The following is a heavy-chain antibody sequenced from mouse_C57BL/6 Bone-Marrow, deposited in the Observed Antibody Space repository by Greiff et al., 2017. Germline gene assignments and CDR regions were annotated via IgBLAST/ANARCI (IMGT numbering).Heavy chain of an antibody. CDR2: IDPSDSYT. CDR1: GYTFTSYW. D-gene: IGHD1-1*01. J-gene: IGHJ2*01. V-gene: IGHV1-59*01. CDR3: ASWGYYGSSYYFDY. Sequence: QVQLQQPGAELVRPGTSVKLSCKASGYTFTSYWMHWVKQRPGQGLEWIGVIDPSDSYTNYNQKFKGKATLTVDKSSSTAYMQLSSLTSEDSAVYYCASWGYYGSSYYFDYWGQGTTLTVSS.